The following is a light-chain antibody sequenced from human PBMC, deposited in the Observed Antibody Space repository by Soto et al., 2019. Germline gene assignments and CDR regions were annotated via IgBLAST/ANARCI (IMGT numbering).Light chain of an antibody. Sequence: QSVLTQPPSVSAAPGQKVTISCSGRSSNIEKNHVSWYQQRPGTAPKLLIYDNNKRPSGIPDRFSGSKSGTSATLAITGLQTGDEADYYCGTWDTSLSAGVFGGGTKLTVL. V-gene: IGLV1-51*01. CDR2: DNN. J-gene: IGLJ2*01. CDR3: GTWDTSLSAGV. CDR1: SSNIEKNH.